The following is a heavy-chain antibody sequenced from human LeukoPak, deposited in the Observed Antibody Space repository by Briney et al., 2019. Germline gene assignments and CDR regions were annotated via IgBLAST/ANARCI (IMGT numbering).Heavy chain of an antibody. D-gene: IGHD2-21*02. V-gene: IGHV3-9*01. CDR1: GFTFDDYA. Sequence: PGGSLRLSCAASGFTFDDYAMHWVRHAPGKGLEWVSGISWNSGSIGYADSVKGRFTISRDNAKNSLYLQMNSLRAEDTALYYCAKDSSRGDRARGLRNWFDPWGQGTLVTVSS. CDR3: AKDSSRGDRARGLRNWFDP. CDR2: ISWNSGSI. J-gene: IGHJ5*02.